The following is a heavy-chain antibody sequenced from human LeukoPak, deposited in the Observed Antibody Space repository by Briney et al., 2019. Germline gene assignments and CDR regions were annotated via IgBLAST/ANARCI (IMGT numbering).Heavy chain of an antibody. CDR1: GFTFSSYE. CDR2: ISSSGSTI. D-gene: IGHD2-15*01. J-gene: IGHJ4*02. Sequence: PGGSLRLSCAASGFTFSSYEMNWVRQAPGKGLEWVSYISSSGSTIYYADSVKGRSTISRDNAKNTLDLQMSSLRAEDTAVYYCARVDCSGGSCYFDYWGQGTLVTVSS. V-gene: IGHV3-48*03. CDR3: ARVDCSGGSCYFDY.